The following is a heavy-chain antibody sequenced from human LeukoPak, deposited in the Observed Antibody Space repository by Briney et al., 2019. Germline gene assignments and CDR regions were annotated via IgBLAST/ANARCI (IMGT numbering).Heavy chain of an antibody. V-gene: IGHV3-23*01. D-gene: IGHD1-26*01. CDR2: ISRSGDNT. CDR1: GFTFSSYA. Sequence: GGSLRLSCAASGFTFSSYAMSWVRQAPGKGLEWVSAISRSGDNTYYADSVKGRFTISRDNSKSTLYLQMNSLRAEDTAVYYCAKIVGAAVGDYWGQGTLVTVSS. CDR3: AKIVGAAVGDY. J-gene: IGHJ4*02.